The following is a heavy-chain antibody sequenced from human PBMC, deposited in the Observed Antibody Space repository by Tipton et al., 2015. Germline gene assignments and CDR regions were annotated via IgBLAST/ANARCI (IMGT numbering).Heavy chain of an antibody. V-gene: IGHV3-11*04. J-gene: IGHJ4*02. CDR1: GFSFNDYY. CDR2: ISSSGSTI. D-gene: IGHD3-16*01. CDR3: VRESCYGRGSCFDF. Sequence: GSLRLSCAASGFSFNDYYMNWIRQAPGKGLEWISYISSSGSTIYYADSVKGRFTISRDNAKNSLYLQMNSLRVEDTAVYYCVRESCYGRGSCFDFWGQGTLVTVSS.